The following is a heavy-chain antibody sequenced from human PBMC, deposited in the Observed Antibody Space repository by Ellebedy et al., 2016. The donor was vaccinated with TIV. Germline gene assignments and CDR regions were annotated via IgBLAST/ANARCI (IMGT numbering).Heavy chain of an antibody. D-gene: IGHD1-1*01. V-gene: IGHV1-18*01. CDR2: IAVYNGHT. Sequence: ASVKVSCXVSGYTFTRYGMSWVRQAPGQGLEWMGWIAVYNGHTKYAQKFQDRVVMTTETATSTVYMELRSLRSDDTAVYYCARVHCSITTCDYYYMDVWGKGTTVTVSS. J-gene: IGHJ6*03. CDR1: GYTFTRYG. CDR3: ARVHCSITTCDYYYMDV.